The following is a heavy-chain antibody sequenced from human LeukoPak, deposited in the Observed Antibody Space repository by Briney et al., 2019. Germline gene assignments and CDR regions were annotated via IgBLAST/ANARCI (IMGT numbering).Heavy chain of an antibody. CDR1: GGSISSYY. CDR3: ARIRGGDFDY. V-gene: IGHV4-59*08. Sequence: SETLSLTCTVSGGSISSYYWSWIRQPPGKGLEWIGYIYYSGSTNYNPSLKSRVTISVDSSKNQFSLKLNSVTAADTAVYYCARIRGGDFDYWGQGTLVTVSS. D-gene: IGHD3-16*01. CDR2: IYYSGST. J-gene: IGHJ4*02.